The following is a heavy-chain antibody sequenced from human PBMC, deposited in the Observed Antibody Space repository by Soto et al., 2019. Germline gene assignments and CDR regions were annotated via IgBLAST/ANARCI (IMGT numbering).Heavy chain of an antibody. J-gene: IGHJ6*02. CDR3: ARSELNYYDSSGYLPYYYYGMDV. CDR1: GGTFSSYA. V-gene: IGHV1-69*13. CDR2: IIPIFGTA. Sequence: ASVKVSCKASGGTFSSYAISWVRQAPGQGLEWMGGIIPIFGTANYAQKFQGRVTITADESTSTAYMELSSLRSEDTAVYYCARSELNYYDSSGYLPYYYYGMDVWGQGTTVTGS. D-gene: IGHD3-22*01.